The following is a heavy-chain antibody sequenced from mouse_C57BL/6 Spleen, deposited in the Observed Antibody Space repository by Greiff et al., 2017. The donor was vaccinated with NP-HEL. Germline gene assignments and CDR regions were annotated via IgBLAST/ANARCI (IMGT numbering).Heavy chain of an antibody. CDR2: INPYNGGT. V-gene: IGHV1-19*01. D-gene: IGHD1-1*01. Sequence: EVQLVESGPVLVKPGASVKMSCKASGYTFTDYYMNWVKQSHGKSLEWIGVINPYNGGTSYNQKFKGKATLTVENSSSTAYMELNSLTSEDSAVYYCARHYGSSQGYFDVWGTGTTVTVSS. J-gene: IGHJ1*03. CDR3: ARHYGSSQGYFDV. CDR1: GYTFTDYY.